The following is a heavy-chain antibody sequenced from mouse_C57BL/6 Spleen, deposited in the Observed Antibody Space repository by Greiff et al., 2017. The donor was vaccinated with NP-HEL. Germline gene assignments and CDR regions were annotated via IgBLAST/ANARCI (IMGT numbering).Heavy chain of an antibody. D-gene: IGHD1-1*01. J-gene: IGHJ3*01. CDR1: GFSFNTYA. V-gene: IGHV10-1*01. CDR2: IRSKSNNYAT. Sequence: EVKVEESGGGLVQPKGSLKLSCAASGFSFNTYAMNWVRQAPGTGLEWVARIRSKSNNYATYYADSVKDRFTISRDDSESMLYLQMNNLKTEDTAMYYCVSLTRGAYWGQGTLVTVSA. CDR3: VSLTRGAY.